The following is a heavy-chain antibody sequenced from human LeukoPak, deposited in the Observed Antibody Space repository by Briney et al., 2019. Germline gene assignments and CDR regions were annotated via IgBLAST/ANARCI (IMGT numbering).Heavy chain of an antibody. CDR3: ARGGFNYGAFDI. Sequence: GGSLRLSCAASGFTFSRHNMNWVRQAPGKGLEWVSSISSSSSYIYYADSVKGRFTISRDNARSSLYLQMNSLRAEDTAVYYCARGGFNYGAFDIWGQGTMVTVSS. D-gene: IGHD5-24*01. CDR1: GFTFSRHN. J-gene: IGHJ3*02. V-gene: IGHV3-21*01. CDR2: ISSSSSYI.